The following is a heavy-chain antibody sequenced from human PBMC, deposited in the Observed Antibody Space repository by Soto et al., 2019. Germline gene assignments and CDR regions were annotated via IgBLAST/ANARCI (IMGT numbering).Heavy chain of an antibody. D-gene: IGHD5-12*01. CDR3: AKGDNLGPKTGYAFDP. CDR2: TYFRSKWYN. CDR1: GDSVSSNTAS. V-gene: IGHV6-1*01. J-gene: IGHJ5*02. Sequence: QTLSLTCAISGDSVSSNTASWNWIRQSPSRGLEWLGRTYFRSKWYNDYAVSVKSRIIINPDTSNNQFSPQLNSVTPEDTAVYFCAKGDNLGPKTGYAFDPWGQRIMLTAPS.